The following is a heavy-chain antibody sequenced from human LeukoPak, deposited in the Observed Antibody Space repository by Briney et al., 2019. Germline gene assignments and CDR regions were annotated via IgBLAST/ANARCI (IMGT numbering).Heavy chain of an antibody. CDR3: AREFGPKGYSSGFDY. D-gene: IGHD6-19*01. J-gene: IGHJ4*02. V-gene: IGHV3-21*01. CDR1: GFTFSSYS. Sequence: PGGSLRLSCAASGFTFSSYSMNWVRQAPGKGLEWVSSISSSSSYIYYADSVKGRFTISGDNAKNSLYLQMNSLRAEDTAVYYCAREFGPKGYSSGFDYWGQGTLVTVSP. CDR2: ISSSSSYI.